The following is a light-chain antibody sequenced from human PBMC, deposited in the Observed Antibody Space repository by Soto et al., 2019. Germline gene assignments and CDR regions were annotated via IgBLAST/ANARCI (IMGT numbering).Light chain of an antibody. CDR2: DAS. V-gene: IGKV3D-20*02. CDR3: QQRVNWPPIT. Sequence: EIVLTQSPGTLSLSPGERGTLSCRAGQSVSSGYLAWYQQKPGQAPRLLIYDASSRATGIPDRFSGSGSGTHFTLTINSLEPEDFAVYYCQQRVNWPPITFGQGTRLEI. J-gene: IGKJ5*01. CDR1: QSVSSGY.